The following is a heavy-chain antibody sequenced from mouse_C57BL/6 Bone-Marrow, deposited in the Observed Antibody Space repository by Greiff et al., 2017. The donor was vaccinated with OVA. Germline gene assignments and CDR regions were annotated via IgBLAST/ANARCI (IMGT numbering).Heavy chain of an antibody. V-gene: IGHV1-64*01. J-gene: IGHJ1*03. D-gene: IGHD1-1*01. CDR3: AAYYYGSSYWYFDV. CDR2: IHPNSGST. CDR1: GYTFTSYW. Sequence: QVQLQQPGAELVKPGASVQLSCKASGYTFTSYWMHWVKQRPGQGLEWIGMIHPNSGSTNYNEKFKSKATLTVDKSSSTAYMQLSSLTSEDSAVYYCAAYYYGSSYWYFDVWGTGTTVTVSS.